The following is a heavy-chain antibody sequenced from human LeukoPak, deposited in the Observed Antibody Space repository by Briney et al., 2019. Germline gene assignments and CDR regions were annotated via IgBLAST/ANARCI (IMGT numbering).Heavy chain of an antibody. J-gene: IGHJ4*02. D-gene: IGHD5-18*01. CDR3: AKDSSGGHSYGQYFDY. V-gene: IGHV3-30*18. CDR2: ISYDGSNK. CDR1: GFTFSSCG. Sequence: GGSLRLSCAASGFTFSSCGMHWVCQAPGKGLEWVAVISYDGSNKYYADSVKGRFTISRDNSKNTLYLQMNSLRAEDTAVYYCAKDSSGGHSYGQYFDYWGQGTLVTVSS.